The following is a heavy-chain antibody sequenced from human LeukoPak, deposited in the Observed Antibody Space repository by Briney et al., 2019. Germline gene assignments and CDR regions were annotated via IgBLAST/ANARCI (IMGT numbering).Heavy chain of an antibody. Sequence: SSETLSLTCTVSGDSISSYYWSWIRQPPGKGLEWIGYISYSGSTNYNPSLKSRVTISVDTSKNQFSLKLSSVSAADTAVYYCARSGTYYYGSGSLDYYYYMDVWGKGTTVTVSS. J-gene: IGHJ6*03. V-gene: IGHV4-59*01. CDR1: GDSISSYY. D-gene: IGHD3-10*01. CDR3: ARSGTYYYGSGSLDYYYYMDV. CDR2: ISYSGST.